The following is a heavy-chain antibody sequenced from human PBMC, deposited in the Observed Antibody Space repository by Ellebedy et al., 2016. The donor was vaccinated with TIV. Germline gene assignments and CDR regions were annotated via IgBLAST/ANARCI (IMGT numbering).Heavy chain of an antibody. V-gene: IGHV4-61*01. D-gene: IGHD3-10*01. CDR2: IYYSGST. CDR3: ARDLFRWGSGSYFDY. J-gene: IGHJ4*02. Sequence: ESLKISCTVSGGSVSSGSYYWSWIRQPPGKGLEWIGYIYYSGSTNYNPSLKSRVTISVDTSKNQFSLKLSSVTAADTAVYYCARDLFRWGSGSYFDYWGQGTLVTVSS. CDR1: GGSVSSGSYY.